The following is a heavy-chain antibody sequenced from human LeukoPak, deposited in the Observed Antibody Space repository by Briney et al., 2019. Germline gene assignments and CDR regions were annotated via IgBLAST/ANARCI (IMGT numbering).Heavy chain of an antibody. D-gene: IGHD3-10*01. Sequence: GASVKVSCKASDYTFTNYGINWVRQAPGQGLGWMGWISAYNGYTKYAQKFQDRVTMTTDTSTSTAYMELRSLRSDDTAVYYCARLVSYFGSGSYYSDYWGQGTLVTVAS. CDR3: ARLVSYFGSGSYYSDY. CDR1: DYTFTNYG. V-gene: IGHV1-18*01. J-gene: IGHJ4*02. CDR2: ISAYNGYT.